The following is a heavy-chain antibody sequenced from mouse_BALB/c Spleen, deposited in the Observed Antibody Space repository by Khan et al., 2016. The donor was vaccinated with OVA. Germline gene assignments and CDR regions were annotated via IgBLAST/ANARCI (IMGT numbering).Heavy chain of an antibody. CDR3: ARMARTIN. J-gene: IGHJ2*01. V-gene: IGHV5-6-3*01. Sequence: EVELVESGGGLVQPGGSLKLSCAASGFTFSSYVMSWVRQTPDKRLELVATINSNGGSTYYPDSVKGRFTISRDNAKNTLYLQMSSLKSEDTAMYYCARMARTINWGQGTTLTVSS. CDR1: GFTFSSYV. CDR2: INSNGGST.